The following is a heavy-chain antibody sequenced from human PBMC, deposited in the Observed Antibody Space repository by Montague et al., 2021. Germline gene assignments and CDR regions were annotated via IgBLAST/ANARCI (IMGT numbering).Heavy chain of an antibody. J-gene: IGHJ4*02. CDR2: IHYGGAI. CDR1: GFTFSAYG. CDR3: VKGRSRLDY. Sequence: SLRLSCAASGFTFSAYGMTWVRQAPGKELEWVAVIHYGGAIYADSVKGRFTISRDDSKNMLYLQMNSLRAEDTALYYCVKGRSRLDYWGQGTLVTVSS. V-gene: IGHV3-23*03. D-gene: IGHD6-13*01.